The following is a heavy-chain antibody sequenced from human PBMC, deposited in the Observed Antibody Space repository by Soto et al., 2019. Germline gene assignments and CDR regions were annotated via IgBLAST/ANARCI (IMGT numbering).Heavy chain of an antibody. Sequence: PETLSLTCTVSGSSISSYYCSWIRQPPGKGLEWIGYIYYSGSAYYNPSLKSRVTISVDTSKNQFSLKLSSVTAADTAVYYCARDILYRLDYWGQGILVTVSS. V-gene: IGHV4-59*12. J-gene: IGHJ4*02. CDR2: IYYSGSA. CDR3: ARDILYRLDY. D-gene: IGHD3-9*01. CDR1: GSSISSYY.